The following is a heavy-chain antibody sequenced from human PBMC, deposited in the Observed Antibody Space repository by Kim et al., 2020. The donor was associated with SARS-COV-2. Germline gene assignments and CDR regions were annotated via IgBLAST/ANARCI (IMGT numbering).Heavy chain of an antibody. V-gene: IGHV3-74*01. CDR1: GFTFSSYW. Sequence: GGSLRLSCAVSGFTFSSYWMQWVRQVPGKGLVWVSRINPDGGNTKYAYSVKGRFTVSRDNAKNTLYLQMNNMRADDTAVYYCVRDLGLGINAFDMWGQGTMVTVSS. CDR3: VRDLGLGINAFDM. CDR2: INPDGGNT. D-gene: IGHD1-26*01. J-gene: IGHJ3*02.